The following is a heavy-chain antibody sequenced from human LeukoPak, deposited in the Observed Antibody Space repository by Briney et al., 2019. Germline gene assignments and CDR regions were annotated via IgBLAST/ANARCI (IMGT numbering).Heavy chain of an antibody. CDR3: AKDGVLWFGELQTFLDY. J-gene: IGHJ4*02. CDR2: ISGSGGST. D-gene: IGHD3-10*01. V-gene: IGHV3-23*01. CDR1: GFTFSSYG. Sequence: GGSLRLSCAASGFTFSSYGMSWARQAPGKGLEWVSAISGSGGSTYYADSVKGRFTISRDNSKNTLYLQMNSLRAEDTAVYYCAKDGVLWFGELQTFLDYWGQGTLVTVSS.